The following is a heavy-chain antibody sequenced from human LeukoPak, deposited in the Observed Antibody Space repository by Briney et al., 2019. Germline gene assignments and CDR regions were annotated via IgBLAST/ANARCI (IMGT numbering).Heavy chain of an antibody. CDR1: SYSISSGYY. J-gene: IGHJ4*02. V-gene: IGHV4-38-2*02. D-gene: IGHD6-13*01. CDR2: IYHSEST. Sequence: SETLSLTCTVSSYSISSGYYWGWIRQPPGKGLEWIGSIYHSESTYYNPSLKSRVTISVDTSKNQFSLKLSSVTAADTAVYYCARDGYSSSWRFDYWGQGTLVTVSS. CDR3: ARDGYSSSWRFDY.